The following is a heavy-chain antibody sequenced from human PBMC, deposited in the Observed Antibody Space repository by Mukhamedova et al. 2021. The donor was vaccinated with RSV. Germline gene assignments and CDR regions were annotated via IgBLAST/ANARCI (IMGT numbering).Heavy chain of an antibody. CDR3: ARGRDGYTFDY. CDR2: IYYSGST. J-gene: IGHJ4*02. D-gene: IGHD5-24*01. Sequence: SWIRQPPGKGLEWIGYIYYSGSTNYNPSLKSRVTISVDTSKNQFSLKLSSVTAADTAVYYCARGRDGYTFDYWGQGTLVTFSS. V-gene: IGHV4-59*01.